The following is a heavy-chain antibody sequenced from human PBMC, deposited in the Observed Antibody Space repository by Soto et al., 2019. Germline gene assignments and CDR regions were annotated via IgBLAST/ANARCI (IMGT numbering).Heavy chain of an antibody. J-gene: IGHJ4*02. V-gene: IGHV5-51*01. Sequence: PGESLKISCKGSGYNFTSYWIGWVRQMPGKGLEWMGIIYPGDSDTRYSPSFQGQVTISADKSISTAYLQWSSLKASDTAMYYCARGRYGSGSYLYSFDYWGQGTLVTVSS. CDR3: ARGRYGSGSYLYSFDY. CDR2: IYPGDSDT. CDR1: GYNFTSYW. D-gene: IGHD3-10*01.